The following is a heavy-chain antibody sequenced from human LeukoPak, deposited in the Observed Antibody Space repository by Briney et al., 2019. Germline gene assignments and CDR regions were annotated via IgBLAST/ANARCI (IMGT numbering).Heavy chain of an antibody. CDR1: GFTFDDYA. CDR2: ISGDGGRT. J-gene: IGHJ4*02. CDR3: ARGFSSSDGFDY. D-gene: IGHD6-6*01. Sequence: GGSLRLSCAASGFTFDDYAMHWVRQAPGKGLEWVSLISGDGGRTHYADSVKGRFTISRENAKNSLYLQMNSLRAGDTAVYYCARGFSSSDGFDYWGQGTLVTVSS. V-gene: IGHV3-43*02.